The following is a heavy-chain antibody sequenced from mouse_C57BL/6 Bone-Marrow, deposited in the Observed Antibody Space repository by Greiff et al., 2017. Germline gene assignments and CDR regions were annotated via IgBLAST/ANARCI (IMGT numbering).Heavy chain of an antibody. J-gene: IGHJ1*03. V-gene: IGHV5-9*01. CDR2: ISGCGGNT. CDR3: ARQVTTVLATKYFDV. Sequence: EVHLVESGGGLVMPGRSLILSCAASGFTFSSSTMSWVRQTPEKRLQWVAAISGCGGNTYYPDSVKGRFTISRDNDKSILYLQMSSLRSEDTALYYCARQVTTVLATKYFDVWGTGTTVTVSS. CDR1: GFTFSSST. D-gene: IGHD1-1*01.